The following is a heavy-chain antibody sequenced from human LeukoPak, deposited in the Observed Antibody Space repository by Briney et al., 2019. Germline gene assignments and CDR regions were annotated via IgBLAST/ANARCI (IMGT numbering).Heavy chain of an antibody. CDR3: ARGETSSYDY. D-gene: IGHD2-2*01. CDR1: GFAFSSYA. CDR2: FSGGGGTA. Sequence: GGSLRLSCSASGFAFSSYAMAWVRQAPEKGLEWVSTFSGGGGTAYYTESVKGRFTISRDNSKNTVYLQMNSLRAEDTAVYYCARGETSSYDYWGQGTLVTVSS. J-gene: IGHJ4*02. V-gene: IGHV3-23*01.